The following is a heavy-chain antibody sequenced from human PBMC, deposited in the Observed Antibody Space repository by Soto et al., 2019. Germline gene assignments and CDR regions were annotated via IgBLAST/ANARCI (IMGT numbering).Heavy chain of an antibody. CDR2: ISYDGSNK. V-gene: IGHV3-30*18. D-gene: IGHD4-17*01. CDR3: AKDQSGDYLAYYYYYGMDV. Sequence: GGSLRLSCAASGFTFGSYGMHWVRQAPGKGLEWVAVISYDGSNKYYADSVKGRFTISRDNSKNTLYLQMNSLRAEDTAVYYCAKDQSGDYLAYYYYYGMDVWGQGTTVTVSS. J-gene: IGHJ6*02. CDR1: GFTFGSYG.